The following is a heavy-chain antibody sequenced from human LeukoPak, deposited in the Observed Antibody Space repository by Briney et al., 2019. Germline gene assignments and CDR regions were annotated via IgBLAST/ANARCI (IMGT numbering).Heavy chain of an antibody. CDR2: IYTSGST. CDR3: AEGSGY. V-gene: IGHV4-61*02. CDR1: GGSISSGSYY. Sequence: SESLSLTCTVSGGSISSGSYYWSWIRQPAGKGLEWIGRIYTSGSTNYNPSLKSRVTISVDTSKNQFSLKLSSVTAADTAVYYCAEGSGYWGQGTLVTVSS. J-gene: IGHJ4*02.